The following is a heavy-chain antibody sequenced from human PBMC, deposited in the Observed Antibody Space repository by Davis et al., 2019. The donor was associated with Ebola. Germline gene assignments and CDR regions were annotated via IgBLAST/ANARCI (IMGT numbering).Heavy chain of an antibody. CDR2: IIPIFGTA. CDR1: GGTFSSYA. Sequence: AASVKVSCKASGGTFSSYAISWVRQAPGQGLEWMGGIIPIFGTANYAQKFQGRVTITADKSTSTAYMELSSLRSEDTAVYYCARLAMVPRQSTKTYAGYFDYWGQGTLVTDSS. CDR3: ARLAMVPRQSTKTYAGYFDY. D-gene: IGHD1-1*01. J-gene: IGHJ4*02. V-gene: IGHV1-69*06.